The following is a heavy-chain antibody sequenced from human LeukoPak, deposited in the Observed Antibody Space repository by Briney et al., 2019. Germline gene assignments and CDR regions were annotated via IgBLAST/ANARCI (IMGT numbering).Heavy chain of an antibody. D-gene: IGHD3-16*01. CDR3: ARDLYTGASYI. CDR2: ISSSRSYI. CDR1: GFTSSSYS. Sequence: PGGSLRLSCAASGFTSSSYSMNWVRQAPGKGLEWVSYISSSRSYIYYADSVKGRFTISRDNAKTSLYLQMNSLRAEDTAVYYCARDLYTGASYIWGQGTMVTVSS. V-gene: IGHV3-21*01. J-gene: IGHJ3*02.